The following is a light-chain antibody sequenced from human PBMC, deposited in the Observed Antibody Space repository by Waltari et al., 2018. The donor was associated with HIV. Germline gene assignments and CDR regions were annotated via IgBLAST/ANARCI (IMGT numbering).Light chain of an antibody. Sequence: QSVLTQPPSVSASPGQKVTISCPGSSPNIGNNSVSWYQQLPGTVPTLLIYDKNKPPSGIPDRCSGSKSGTSATLGITGLQPGDEADYYCGTWDSSLSAGGVFGGGTKLTVL. CDR3: GTWDSSLSAGGV. J-gene: IGLJ3*02. CDR2: DKN. V-gene: IGLV1-51*01. CDR1: SPNIGNNS.